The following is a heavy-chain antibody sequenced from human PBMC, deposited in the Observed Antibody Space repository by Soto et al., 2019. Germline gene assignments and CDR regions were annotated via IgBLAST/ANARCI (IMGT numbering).Heavy chain of an antibody. CDR3: ALDSSYRFVY. CDR2: INGYNGDT. V-gene: IGHV1-18*01. CDR1: GYTFTSYG. J-gene: IGHJ4*01. D-gene: IGHD3-22*01. Sequence: ASVKVSCKASGYTFTSYGISWVRQAPGQGLELMGWINGYNGDTKYAQKFQGRVTMTTDTSTSTAYMELRSPRSDDTAVYYCALDSSYRFVYWGHGTLVTVSS.